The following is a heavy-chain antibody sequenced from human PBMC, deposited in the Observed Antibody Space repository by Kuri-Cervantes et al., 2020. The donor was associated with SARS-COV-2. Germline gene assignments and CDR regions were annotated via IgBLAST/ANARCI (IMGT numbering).Heavy chain of an antibody. CDR1: GFTFSSYW. CDR2: IKQDGSAK. D-gene: IGHD1-26*01. CDR3: VRALGAAEADF. Sequence: GGSLRLSCAASGFTFSSYWMSWVRQAPGKGLEWVANIKQDGSAKYYVDSVKGRFTISRDNAKNSLYLQMNSLRGEDTALYYCVRALGAAEADFWGRGTLVTVSS. V-gene: IGHV3-7*02. J-gene: IGHJ4*02.